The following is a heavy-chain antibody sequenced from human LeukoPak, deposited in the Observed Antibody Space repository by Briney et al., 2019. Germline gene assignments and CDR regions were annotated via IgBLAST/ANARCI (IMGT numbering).Heavy chain of an antibody. Sequence: SETLSLTCTVSGGSISSYYWSWIRQPPGKGLEWIGYIYYSGSTNYNPSLKSRVTISVDTSKNQFSLKLSSVTAADTAMYYCAREGGTMVRGARYYYYGMDVWGQGTTVTVSS. CDR3: AREGGTMVRGARYYYYGMDV. CDR2: IYYSGST. CDR1: GGSISSYY. J-gene: IGHJ6*02. V-gene: IGHV4-59*01. D-gene: IGHD3-10*01.